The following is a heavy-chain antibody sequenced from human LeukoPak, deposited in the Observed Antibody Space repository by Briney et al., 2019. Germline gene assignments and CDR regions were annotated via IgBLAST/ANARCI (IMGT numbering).Heavy chain of an antibody. CDR2: IYYSGNT. Sequence: PSETLSLTCTVSGVSISSSNSYWGWIRQPPGKGLEWIGSIYYSGNTYYNASLKSQVSISIDTSKNRFSLKLTSVTAADTAVYYCGRQTGSGLFILPGGQGTLVTVSS. V-gene: IGHV4-39*01. J-gene: IGHJ4*02. CDR1: GVSISSSNSY. D-gene: IGHD3/OR15-3a*01. CDR3: GRQTGSGLFILP.